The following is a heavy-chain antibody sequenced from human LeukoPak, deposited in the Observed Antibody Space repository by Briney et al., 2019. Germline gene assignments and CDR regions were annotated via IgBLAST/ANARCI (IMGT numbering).Heavy chain of an antibody. D-gene: IGHD6-19*01. CDR1: GFTFSTYW. V-gene: IGHV3-7*05. CDR2: IKYDGSEK. J-gene: IGHJ4*02. CDR3: ARREATGCLSYGY. Sequence: PGGSLRLPCAASGFTFSTYWMSWVRQAPGKGLEWVATIKYDGSEKYYVDSVKGRFTISRDNAKNSLYLQISSLRVEDTAVYYCARREATGCLSYGYWGQGTLVTVSP.